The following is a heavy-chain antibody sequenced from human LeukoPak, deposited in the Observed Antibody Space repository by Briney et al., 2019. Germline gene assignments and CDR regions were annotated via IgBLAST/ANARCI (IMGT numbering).Heavy chain of an antibody. CDR3: AGATGTNWWFDS. D-gene: IGHD1-7*01. Sequence: ASVNVCCTASGYTFTVYYMHWVRQAPGQGIEWMGWINPNSGDTNYAQKFQGRVTMTRDMSISTAYMELSRLRSDDTAIYFCAGATGTNWWFDSWGQGTLVTVSS. J-gene: IGHJ5*01. CDR2: INPNSGDT. CDR1: GYTFTVYY. V-gene: IGHV1-2*02.